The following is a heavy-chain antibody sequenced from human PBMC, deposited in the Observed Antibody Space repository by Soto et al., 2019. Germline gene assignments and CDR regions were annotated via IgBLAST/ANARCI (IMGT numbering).Heavy chain of an antibody. V-gene: IGHV3-30*18. J-gene: IGHJ5*02. Sequence: TGGSLRLSCAASGFTFSSYGMHWVRQAPGKGLEWVAVISYDGSNKYYADSVKGRFTISRDNSKNTLYLQMNSLRAEDTAVYYCAKDLEAVAPDNWFDPWXQGTLVTVSS. CDR2: ISYDGSNK. D-gene: IGHD6-19*01. CDR3: AKDLEAVAPDNWFDP. CDR1: GFTFSSYG.